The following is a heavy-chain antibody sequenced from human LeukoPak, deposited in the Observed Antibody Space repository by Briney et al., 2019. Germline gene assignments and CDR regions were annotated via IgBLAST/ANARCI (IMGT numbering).Heavy chain of an antibody. CDR2: ISNSGGYT. D-gene: IGHD1-26*01. Sequence: GGSLRLSCAASGSTFSSYAMSWVRQAPGKGLERVSGISNSGGYTYYADSVKGRFTISRDNSKNTLSLQMSDLRAEDTAIYYCAKSQYTGNYHFDNWGQGTLVTVSS. J-gene: IGHJ4*02. CDR3: AKSQYTGNYHFDN. V-gene: IGHV3-23*01. CDR1: GSTFSSYA.